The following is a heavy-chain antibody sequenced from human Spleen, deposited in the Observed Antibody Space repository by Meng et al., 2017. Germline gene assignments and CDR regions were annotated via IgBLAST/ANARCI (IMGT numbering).Heavy chain of an antibody. J-gene: IGHJ4*02. CDR3: ARHKGNSYGYLYFDY. Sequence: QVQLQESGPGLVKPSQTLSLTCTVSGDSISSGGYYWSWIRQHPGKGLEWIGSFYYSGNTYYKPSLKSRVTISVDTSKNQFSLKLSSVTAADTATYFCARHKGNSYGYLYFDYWGQGTLVTVSS. V-gene: IGHV4-39*01. D-gene: IGHD5-18*01. CDR1: GDSISSGGYY. CDR2: FYYSGNT.